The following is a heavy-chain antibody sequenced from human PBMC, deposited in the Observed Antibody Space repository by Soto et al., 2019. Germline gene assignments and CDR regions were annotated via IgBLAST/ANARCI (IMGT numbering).Heavy chain of an antibody. CDR2: IWYDGSNK. CDR3: ARDACTNGVCYTSWFDP. CDR1: GFTFSSYG. Sequence: GGSLRLSCAASGFTFSSYGMHWVRQAPGKGLEWVAVIWYDGSNKYYADSVKGRFTISRDNSKNTLYLQMNSLRAEDTAVYYCARDACTNGVCYTSWFDPWGQGTLVTVSS. J-gene: IGHJ5*02. D-gene: IGHD2-8*01. V-gene: IGHV3-33*01.